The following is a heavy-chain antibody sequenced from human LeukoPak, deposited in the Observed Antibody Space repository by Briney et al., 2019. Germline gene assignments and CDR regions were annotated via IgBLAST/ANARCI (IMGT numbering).Heavy chain of an antibody. J-gene: IGHJ4*02. CDR3: AKTGSITIFGVVIRGIYYFDY. CDR1: GFTFSSYA. V-gene: IGHV3-23*01. CDR2: INGSGGST. D-gene: IGHD3-3*01. Sequence: GGSLILSCAASGFTFSSYAMSWVRPAPGKGLEWVSAINGSGGSTYYADSVKGRFTISRDNSKNTLYLQMNSLRAEDTAVYYCAKTGSITIFGVVIRGIYYFDYWGQGPLVTVSS.